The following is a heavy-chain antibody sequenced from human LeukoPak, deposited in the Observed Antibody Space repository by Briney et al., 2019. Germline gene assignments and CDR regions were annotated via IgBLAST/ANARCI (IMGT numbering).Heavy chain of an antibody. CDR3: ASEGSRGQVDY. V-gene: IGHV1-69*13. CDR2: IIPIFGTA. CDR1: GGTFSSYA. Sequence: EASVKVSCKASGGTFSSYAISWVRQAPGQGLEWMGGIIPIFGTANYAQKFQGRVTITADESTSTAYMELSSLRSEDTAVYYCASEGSRGQVDYWGQGTLVTVSS. D-gene: IGHD3-10*01. J-gene: IGHJ4*02.